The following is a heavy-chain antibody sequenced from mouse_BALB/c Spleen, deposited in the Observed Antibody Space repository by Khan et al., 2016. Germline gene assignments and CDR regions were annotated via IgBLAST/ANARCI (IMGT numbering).Heavy chain of an antibody. J-gene: IGHJ2*01. V-gene: IGHV14-1*02. CDR3: AGGNYFDY. CDR2: IDPENGNT. CDR1: GFNIKDYY. Sequence: VRLQQSGAELVRPGALVKLSCKASGFNIKDYYMHWVKQRPEQGLEWIGWIDPENGNTIYDPKFQGKASITADTSSNTAYLQLSSLTSEDTAVYYWAGGNYFDYWGQGTTLTVSS.